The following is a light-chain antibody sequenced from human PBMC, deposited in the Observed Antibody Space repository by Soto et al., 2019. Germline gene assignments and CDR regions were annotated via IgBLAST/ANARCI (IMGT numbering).Light chain of an antibody. J-gene: IGKJ1*01. CDR3: QQDYNLPRGT. V-gene: IGKV3D-7*01. CDR2: GAS. CDR1: QSVSSSY. Sequence: PGERDTLSCRASQSVSSSYLTWYQQKPGQAPRLLIYGASTRATSIPARFSGSGSGTDFTLTISSLQPEDFAVYYCQQDYNLPRGTFGQGTKVEIK.